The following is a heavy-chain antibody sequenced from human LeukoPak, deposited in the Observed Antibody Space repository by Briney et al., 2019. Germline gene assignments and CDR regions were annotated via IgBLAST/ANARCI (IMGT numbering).Heavy chain of an antibody. J-gene: IGHJ6*03. CDR2: ISGSGGST. V-gene: IGHV3-23*01. Sequence: PGGTLRLSCAASGFTFSSYGMSWVRQAPGKGLEWVSAISGSGGSTYYADSVKGRFTISRDNSKNTLYLQMNSLRAEDTAVYYCARADSSIAARLSRSSIFNYYYMDVWGKGTTVTVSS. CDR1: GFTFSSYG. D-gene: IGHD6-6*01. CDR3: ARADSSIAARLSRSSIFNYYYMDV.